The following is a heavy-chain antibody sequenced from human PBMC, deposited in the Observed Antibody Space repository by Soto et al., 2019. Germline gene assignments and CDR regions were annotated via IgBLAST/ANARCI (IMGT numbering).Heavy chain of an antibody. D-gene: IGHD3-9*01. Sequence: SETLSLTCFVSGGSVTSHHWSWIRQFPGQGLEWIAYTSYTGETNYNPSLTGRVIMSLDTSKNQFSLKLTSVTAADTAVYYCARASQCKSYFDCFAWLDYWGQGTLVTVSS. V-gene: IGHV4-59*02. CDR3: ARASQCKSYFDCFAWLDY. CDR1: GGSVTSHH. CDR2: TSYTGET. J-gene: IGHJ4*02.